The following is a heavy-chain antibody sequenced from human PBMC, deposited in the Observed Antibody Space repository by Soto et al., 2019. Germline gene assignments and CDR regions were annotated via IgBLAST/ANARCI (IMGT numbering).Heavy chain of an antibody. CDR3: ARNMYVTDFGMDV. J-gene: IGHJ6*02. CDR1: GLTVSTNY. CDR2: IYSGGST. V-gene: IGHV3-53*01. D-gene: IGHD2-8*01. Sequence: EIQLVESGGGLIQPGGSLRLSCALSGLTVSTNYMNWVRQAPGKGLEWVAVIYSGGSTYYADSVKGRFTISRDNSKNTVYLQMNPLRAEDTAVYYCARNMYVTDFGMDVWGQGTPVTVAS.